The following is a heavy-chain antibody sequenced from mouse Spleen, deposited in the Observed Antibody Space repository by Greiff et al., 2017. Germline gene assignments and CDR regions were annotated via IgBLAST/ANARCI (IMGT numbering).Heavy chain of an antibody. CDR1: GYSFTGYY. V-gene: IGHV1-42*01. CDR2: INPSTGGT. D-gene: IGHD4-1*01. CDR3: ARERTGSFDY. J-gene: IGHJ2*01. Sequence: EVMLVESGPELVKPGASVKISCKASGYSFTGYYMNWVKQSPEKSLEWIGEINPSTGGTTYNQKFKAKATLTVDKSSSTAYMQLKSLTSEDSAVYYCARERTGSFDYWGQGTTLTVSS.